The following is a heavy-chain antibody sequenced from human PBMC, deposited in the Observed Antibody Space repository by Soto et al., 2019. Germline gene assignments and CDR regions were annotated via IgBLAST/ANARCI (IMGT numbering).Heavy chain of an antibody. V-gene: IGHV3-23*01. J-gene: IGHJ5*02. CDR1: GFTFSSYA. CDR2: ISGSGGST. D-gene: IGHD4-17*01. Sequence: EVQLLESGGGLVQPGGSLRLSCAASGFTFSSYAMSWVRQAPGKGLEWVSAISGSGGSTYYADSVKGRFTISRDNSKNTLYLQMNSLRAEDTAVYYCAKAVLYGDSLDWFDPWRQGTLVTVSS. CDR3: AKAVLYGDSLDWFDP.